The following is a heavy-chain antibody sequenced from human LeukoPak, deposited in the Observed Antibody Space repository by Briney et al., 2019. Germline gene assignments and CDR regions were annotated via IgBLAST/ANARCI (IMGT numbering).Heavy chain of an antibody. J-gene: IGHJ5*02. Sequence: ASVKVSCKASGYTLTAHYMHWVRQAPGQGLEWMGRINPNSGDTNYAQKFQGRVTMTRDPSISTAYMDLSRLTSDDTAVYYCARPYGSGSFDNWFDPWGQGTLVIVSS. V-gene: IGHV1-2*06. CDR1: GYTLTAHY. CDR2: INPNSGDT. D-gene: IGHD3-10*01. CDR3: ARPYGSGSFDNWFDP.